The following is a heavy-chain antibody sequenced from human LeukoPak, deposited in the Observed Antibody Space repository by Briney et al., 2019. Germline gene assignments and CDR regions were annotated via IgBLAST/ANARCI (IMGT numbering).Heavy chain of an antibody. Sequence: GGSLRLSCAASGFTFSSYGMHWVRQAPGKGLEWVSAISGSGGSTYYADSVKGRFTISRDNSKNTLYLQMNSLRAEDTAVYYCAKESIAAAGLGIDYWGQGTLVTVSS. V-gene: IGHV3-23*01. J-gene: IGHJ4*02. D-gene: IGHD6-13*01. CDR2: ISGSGGST. CDR3: AKESIAAAGLGIDY. CDR1: GFTFSSYG.